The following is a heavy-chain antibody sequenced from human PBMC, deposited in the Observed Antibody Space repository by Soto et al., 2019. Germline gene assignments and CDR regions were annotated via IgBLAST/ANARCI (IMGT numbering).Heavy chain of an antibody. J-gene: IGHJ3*02. CDR3: ARDAFDI. CDR1: GYAFTRYG. V-gene: IGHV1-18*01. CDR2: ISAYNGNT. Sequence: SVKGYCKAFGYAFTRYGISWVRQAPGQGLEWMGWISAYNGNTNYAQKLQGRVTMTTDTSTSTAYMELRSLRSDDTAVYYCARDAFDIWGQGTMVTVSS.